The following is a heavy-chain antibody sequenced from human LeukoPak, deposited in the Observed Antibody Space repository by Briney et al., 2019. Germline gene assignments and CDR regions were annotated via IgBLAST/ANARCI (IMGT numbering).Heavy chain of an antibody. D-gene: IGHD3-22*01. CDR3: ARRTYYYDSSGYYYVYYFDY. CDR2: INPNSGGT. J-gene: IGHJ4*02. Sequence: ASVKVSCKASGYTFTGYYMHWVRQAPGQGLEWMGWINPNSGGTNYAQKFQGRVTMTRDTSISTAYMELSRLRSDDTAVYYCARRTYYYDSSGYYYVYYFDYWGQGTLVTVSS. V-gene: IGHV1-2*02. CDR1: GYTFTGYY.